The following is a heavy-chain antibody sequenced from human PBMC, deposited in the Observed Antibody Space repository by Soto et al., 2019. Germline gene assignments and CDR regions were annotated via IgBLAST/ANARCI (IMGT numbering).Heavy chain of an antibody. Sequence: EVQLVESGGGLVKPGGSLRLSCAASGFTFSNAWMSLVRQAPGTVREWFGRIQSKTDGGTTDYAAPVKGRFTISRDDSKNTLYLQMNSLKTEDTAVYYCTPDPGYCSGCSCYHYFFDYWGQGTLVTVS. CDR3: TPDPGYCSGCSCYHYFFDY. V-gene: IGHV3-15*01. CDR1: GFTFSNAW. J-gene: IGHJ4*02. CDR2: IQSKTDGGTT. D-gene: IGHD2-15*01.